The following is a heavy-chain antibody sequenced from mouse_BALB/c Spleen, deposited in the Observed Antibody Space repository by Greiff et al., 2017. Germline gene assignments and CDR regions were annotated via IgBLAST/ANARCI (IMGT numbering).Heavy chain of an antibody. J-gene: IGHJ3*01. V-gene: IGHV5-17*02. CDR1: GFTFSSFG. CDR2: ISSGSSTI. Sequence: EVKLVESGGGLVQPGGSRKLSCAASGFTFSSFGMHWVRQAPEKGLEWVAYISSGSSTIYYADTVKGRFTISRDNPKNTLFLQMTSLRSEDTAMYYCARDDYTGFAYWGQGTLVTVSA. CDR3: ARDDYTGFAY. D-gene: IGHD2-13*01.